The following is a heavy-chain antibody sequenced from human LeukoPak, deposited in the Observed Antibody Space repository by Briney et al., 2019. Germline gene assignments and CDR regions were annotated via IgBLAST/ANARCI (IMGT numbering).Heavy chain of an antibody. V-gene: IGHV3-23*01. J-gene: IGHJ4*02. CDR1: GFTLSSYA. CDR2: ISGSGGST. CDR3: AKDINPETEWGY. Sequence: GGSLRLSCAASGFTLSSYAMSWVRQAPGKGLEWVSAISGSGGSTYYADSVKGRFTISRDNSKNTLYLQMNSRRAEETAVYYCAKDINPETEWGYWGQGTLVTVSS. D-gene: IGHD1-14*01.